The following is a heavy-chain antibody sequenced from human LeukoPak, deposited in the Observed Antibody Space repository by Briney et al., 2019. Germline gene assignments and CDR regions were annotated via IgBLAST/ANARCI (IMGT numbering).Heavy chain of an antibody. J-gene: IGHJ4*02. CDR3: ARLTTVTTLSGFGY. V-gene: IGHV3-23*01. Sequence: GGSLRLSCAASGFTFSSYAMSRVRQAPGKGLEWVSAISGSGGSTYYADSVKGRFTISRDNSKNTLYLQMNSLRAEDTAVYYCARLTTVTTLSGFGYWGQGTLVTVSS. CDR1: GFTFSSYA. CDR2: ISGSGGST. D-gene: IGHD4-17*01.